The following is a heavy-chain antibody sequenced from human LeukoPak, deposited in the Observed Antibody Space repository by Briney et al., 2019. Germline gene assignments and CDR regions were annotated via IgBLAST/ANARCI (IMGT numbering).Heavy chain of an antibody. CDR1: GGSISSYY. V-gene: IGHV4-59*08. CDR2: IYYSGST. D-gene: IGHD2-21*02. J-gene: IGHJ4*02. CDR3: ARRFGRGVTHDVSYFDY. Sequence: SETLSLTCTVSGGSISSYYWSWIRQPPGKGLEWIGYIYYSGSTNYNPSLKSRVTISVDTSKNQFSLKLSSVTAADTAVYYCARRFGRGVTHDVSYFDYWGQGTLVTVSS.